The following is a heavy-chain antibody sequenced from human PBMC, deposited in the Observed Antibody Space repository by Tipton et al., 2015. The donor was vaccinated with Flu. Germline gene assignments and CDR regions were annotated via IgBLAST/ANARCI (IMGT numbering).Heavy chain of an antibody. V-gene: IGHV4-4*07. D-gene: IGHD3-22*01. CDR3: ARDEGGGYFDTVARAVFDY. CDR1: GGSISSYY. Sequence: TLSLTCSVSGGSISSYYWSWIRQPAGKGLEWIGSIYYNGNTFYNPPLKSRVTLSVDTSKNQFSLKLSSVTAADTAIYYCARDEGGGYFDTVARAVFDYWGRGTQVTVSS. CDR2: IYYNGNT. J-gene: IGHJ4*02.